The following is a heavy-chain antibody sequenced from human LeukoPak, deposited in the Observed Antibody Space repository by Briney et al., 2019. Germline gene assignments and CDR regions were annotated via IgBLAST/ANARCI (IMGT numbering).Heavy chain of an antibody. CDR3: ARHVNQLVTDFGTMGYFDY. D-gene: IGHD3-3*01. CDR2: LHHSGIT. V-gene: IGHV4-38-2*01. CDR1: IHSIISGYC. J-gene: IGHJ4*01. Sequence: SETLSLTCAVSIHSIISGYCWGCIRQSPGRRLEWILTLHHSGITYYKPSLKRRVTISVDTSKNQFSLNLSSVTAADTAVYYCARHVNQLVTDFGTMGYFDYWGHGTLVTVSS.